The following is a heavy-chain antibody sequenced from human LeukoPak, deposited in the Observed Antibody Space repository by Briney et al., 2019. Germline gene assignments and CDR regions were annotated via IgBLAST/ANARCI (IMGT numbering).Heavy chain of an antibody. D-gene: IGHD4-17*01. Sequence: ASVKVSCKASGYTFTGYYIHWVRQAPGQGLEWMGWINPNNGGTNYARGFQGRVTMTRDTSISTAYMELTGLTSDDTAVYYCASRSSTVAKFPFHYWGQGTLVTVSS. CDR1: GYTFTGYY. V-gene: IGHV1-2*02. CDR3: ASRSSTVAKFPFHY. J-gene: IGHJ4*02. CDR2: INPNNGGT.